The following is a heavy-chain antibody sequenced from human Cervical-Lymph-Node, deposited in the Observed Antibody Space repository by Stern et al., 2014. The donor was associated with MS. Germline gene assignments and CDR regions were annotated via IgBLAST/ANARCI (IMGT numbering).Heavy chain of an antibody. J-gene: IGHJ5*02. CDR3: ATHPVGP. Sequence: QLLQPGAEVKKPGESLKISCKTSGYKFTNQWIAWVRQMPGKGLEFMGIIYPGDSDTRYNPSFQGQVTISADKYINTAYLQWSSLKASDTAMYYCATHPVGPWGQGTLVAVSS. CDR1: GYKFTNQW. CDR2: IYPGDSDT. V-gene: IGHV5-51*01.